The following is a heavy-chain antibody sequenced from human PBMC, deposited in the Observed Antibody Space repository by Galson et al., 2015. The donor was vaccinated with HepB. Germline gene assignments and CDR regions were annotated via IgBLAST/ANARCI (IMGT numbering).Heavy chain of an antibody. D-gene: IGHD3-10*02. V-gene: IGHV3-23*01. J-gene: IGHJ6*03. CDR2: IGSNGITT. Sequence: SLRLSCAASGFTFSSYPTTWVRQAPGKGLEWVSVIGSNGITTYYADSVKGRFTISRDISKNTLYLQMDSLRAEDTAVYYCAKYVRDSGSFRYMDVWGKGTTVTVSS. CDR3: AKYVRDSGSFRYMDV. CDR1: GFTFSSYP.